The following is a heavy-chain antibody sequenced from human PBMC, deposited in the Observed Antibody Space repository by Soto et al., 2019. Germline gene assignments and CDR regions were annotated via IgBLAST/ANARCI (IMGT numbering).Heavy chain of an antibody. Sequence: QITLKESGPPLVKPTQTLTLTCTFSGFSLSTSGVGVGWIRQPPGKALEWLALIYWDDDNPYSPSLKSRITITKQTSKIQVVLKMTNNHTVDTATYYCAKITSYYQFDWFDPWGKGTMVIVSS. V-gene: IGHV2-5*02. CDR1: GFSLSTSGVG. CDR2: IYWDDDN. D-gene: IGHD3-10*01. J-gene: IGHJ5*02. CDR3: AKITSYYQFDWFDP.